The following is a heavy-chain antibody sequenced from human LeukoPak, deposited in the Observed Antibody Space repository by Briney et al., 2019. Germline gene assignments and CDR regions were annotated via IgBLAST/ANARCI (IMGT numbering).Heavy chain of an antibody. V-gene: IGHV3-74*01. Sequence: RGSLRLSCAASGFTFSNHWMHWVRQAPGKGLVWVSRINSDMSSTNYADSVKGRFTISRDNAKNTLYLQMNSLRAEDTAVYYCARDIAVSGNYFDYWGQGTLVTVSS. J-gene: IGHJ4*02. D-gene: IGHD6-19*01. CDR2: INSDMSST. CDR1: GFTFSNHW. CDR3: ARDIAVSGNYFDY.